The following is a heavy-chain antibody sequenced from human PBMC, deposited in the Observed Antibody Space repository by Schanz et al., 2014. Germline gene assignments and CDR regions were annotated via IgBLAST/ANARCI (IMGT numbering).Heavy chain of an antibody. D-gene: IGHD6-19*01. CDR2: INPDSGDT. V-gene: IGHV1-2*04. J-gene: IGHJ2*01. CDR3: ARLSVAGRPHVNYWYFDL. CDR1: GYTFSDSY. Sequence: QVQLVQSGAEVKKPGASVKVSCKASGYTFSDSYVHWVRQAPGQGLEWMGWINPDSGDTNFAQKFQGWVTMTRDKSITTACMELSRLKSDDTAVYYCARLSVAGRPHVNYWYFDLWGRGTLVTVSS.